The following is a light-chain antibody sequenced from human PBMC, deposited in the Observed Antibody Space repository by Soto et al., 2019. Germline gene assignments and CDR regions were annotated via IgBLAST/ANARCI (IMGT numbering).Light chain of an antibody. CDR1: QSISSW. Sequence: DIQMTQSPSTLSASVGDRVTITCRASQSISSWLAWYQQKPGKAPKLLIYDASSLASGVPSRFSGSGSGTEFTLTISSLQPDDFATYYCQQTYSTPRVTFGQGTKVDIK. CDR2: DAS. J-gene: IGKJ1*01. CDR3: QQTYSTPRVT. V-gene: IGKV1-5*01.